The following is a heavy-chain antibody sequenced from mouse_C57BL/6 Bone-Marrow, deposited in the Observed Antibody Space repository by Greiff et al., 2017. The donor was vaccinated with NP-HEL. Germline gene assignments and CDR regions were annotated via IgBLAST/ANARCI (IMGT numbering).Heavy chain of an antibody. CDR1: GYTFTSYW. D-gene: IGHD2-14*01. V-gene: IGHV1-64*01. CDR3: ARRGTGGAMDY. Sequence: QVQLQQPGAELVKPGASVKLSCKASGYTFTSYWMHWVKQRPGQGLEWIGMIHPNSGSTNYNEKFKSKATLTVDKSSSTAYMQLSSLTSEDSAVYDCARRGTGGAMDYWGQGTSGTVSA. J-gene: IGHJ4*01. CDR2: IHPNSGST.